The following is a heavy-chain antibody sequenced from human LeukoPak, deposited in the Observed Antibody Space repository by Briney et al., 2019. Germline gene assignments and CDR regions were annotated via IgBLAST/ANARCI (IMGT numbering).Heavy chain of an antibody. CDR3: ARGPGGDVDCRSTSCQYHFDY. CDR1: GVSFSGYY. CDR2: INHSGST. Sequence: SETLSLTCAVYGVSFSGYYWSWIRQPPGKGLEWIGEINHSGSTNYNPSLKSRVTISVDTSKNQFSLKLSSVTAADTAVYYCARGPGGDVDCRSTSCQYHFDYWGQGTLVTVSS. V-gene: IGHV4-34*01. J-gene: IGHJ4*02. D-gene: IGHD2-2*01.